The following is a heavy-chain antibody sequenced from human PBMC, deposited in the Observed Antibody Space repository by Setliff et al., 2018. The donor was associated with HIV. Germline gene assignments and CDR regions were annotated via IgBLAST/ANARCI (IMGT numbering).Heavy chain of an antibody. CDR2: ISASATYI. V-gene: IGHV3-21*04. J-gene: IGHJ4*02. CDR3: AKDYVENDY. CDR1: GFTFSNYS. D-gene: IGHD3-16*01. Sequence: GGSLRLSCAASGFTFSNYSMNWVRQTPGKGLEWVSSISASATYIYYADSVKGRFTISRDNSKNTLSLQMNSLRAEDTAVYYCAKDYVENDYWGQGTLVTVSS.